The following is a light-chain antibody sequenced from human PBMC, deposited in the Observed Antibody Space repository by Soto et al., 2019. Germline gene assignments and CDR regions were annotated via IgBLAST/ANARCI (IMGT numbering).Light chain of an antibody. CDR1: QSVXSN. CDR3: QQYDNGTQT. Sequence: IVMTQSPATLSVSPGERATLSCRASQSVXSNLGWYQPKPGQAPRILXACASTMATGSPARFSGTGSGTDFTLTVSSLHSEDFAVYYCQQYDNGTQTFGQGTKVDIK. V-gene: IGKV3-15*01. CDR2: CAS. J-gene: IGKJ1*01.